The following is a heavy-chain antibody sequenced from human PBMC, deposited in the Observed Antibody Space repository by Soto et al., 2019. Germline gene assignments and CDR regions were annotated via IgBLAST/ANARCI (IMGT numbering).Heavy chain of an antibody. V-gene: IGHV4-39*01. Sequence: ETLSLTCTVSGGSISSSSYYWGWIRRPPGKGLEWIGSIYYSGSTYYNPSLKSRVTISVDTSKNQFSLKLSSVTAADTAVYYCASTYDFWSGYSYYYYGMDVWGQGTTVTVSS. CDR1: GGSISSSSYY. CDR2: IYYSGST. D-gene: IGHD3-3*01. CDR3: ASTYDFWSGYSYYYYGMDV. J-gene: IGHJ6*02.